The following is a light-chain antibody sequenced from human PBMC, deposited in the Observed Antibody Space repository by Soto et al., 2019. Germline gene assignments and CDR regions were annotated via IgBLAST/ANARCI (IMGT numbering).Light chain of an antibody. CDR2: KSS. J-gene: IGKJ2*01. Sequence: DIQMTQSPSTLSASIGDRVTITCRASQNINKWVAWYQHIPGKAPKLLIYKSSNLESGVPSRSSGSGSGTGFTLTINNLQPDDFATYYCQKYATNRYTFGQGTKVDIK. V-gene: IGKV1-5*03. CDR1: QNINKW. CDR3: QKYATNRYT.